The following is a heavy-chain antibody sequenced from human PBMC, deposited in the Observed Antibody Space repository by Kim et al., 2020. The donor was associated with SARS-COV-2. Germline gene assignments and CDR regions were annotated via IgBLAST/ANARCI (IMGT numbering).Heavy chain of an antibody. CDR2: SGST. CDR3: ARGLSALGY. D-gene: IGHD1-26*01. Sequence: SGSTNAKSSLTSRVTISADTSKNQISLKLSSVTAADTAVYYCARGLSALGYWGQGTLVTVSS. V-gene: IGHV4-59*09. J-gene: IGHJ4*02.